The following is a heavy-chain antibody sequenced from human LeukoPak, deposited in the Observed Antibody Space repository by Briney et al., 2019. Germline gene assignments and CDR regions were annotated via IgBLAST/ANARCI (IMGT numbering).Heavy chain of an antibody. D-gene: IGHD3-16*01. V-gene: IGHV6-1*01. CDR2: TYYRFKWYN. CDR1: GDSVSSNSAA. Sequence: KSSQTLSLTCAISGDSVSSNSAACNWIRQSPSRGIEWLVGTYYRFKWYNDYAVSVKSRITINPDTSKNQFSLQLNSVTPEDTAVYYCARGGDPRSPDAFDIWGQGTMVTVSS. J-gene: IGHJ3*02. CDR3: ARGGDPRSPDAFDI.